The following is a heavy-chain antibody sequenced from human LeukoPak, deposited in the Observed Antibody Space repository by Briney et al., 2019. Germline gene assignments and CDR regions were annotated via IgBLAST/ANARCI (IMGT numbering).Heavy chain of an antibody. Sequence: GGSLRLSCAASGFSFSRYWMTWVRQAPGKGLEWVANIKGDESDDHYVASVRGRFSISRDNAKRSLYLQMNNLRAEDTGVYYCARVADYDFLSGYYSPFDHWGQGVLVIVSS. J-gene: IGHJ4*02. CDR2: IKGDESDD. CDR3: ARVADYDFLSGYYSPFDH. V-gene: IGHV3-7*01. D-gene: IGHD3-3*01. CDR1: GFSFSRYW.